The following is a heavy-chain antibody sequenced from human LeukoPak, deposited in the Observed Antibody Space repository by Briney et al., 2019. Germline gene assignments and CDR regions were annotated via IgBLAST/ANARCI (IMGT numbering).Heavy chain of an antibody. V-gene: IGHV4-59*08. CDR3: ARASSSWPAEYFQH. CDR1: GGSISGYY. D-gene: IGHD6-13*01. Sequence: SETLSLTCTVSGGSISGYYWSWIRQPPGKGLEWIGYICYSGSTNYNPSLKSRVTISADTSKNQFSLKLSSVTAADTAVYYCARASSSWPAEYFQHWGQGTLVTVSS. CDR2: ICYSGST. J-gene: IGHJ1*01.